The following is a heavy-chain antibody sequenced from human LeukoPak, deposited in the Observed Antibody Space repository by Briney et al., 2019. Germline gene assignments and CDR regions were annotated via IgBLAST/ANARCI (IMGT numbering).Heavy chain of an antibody. CDR3: ASTYYGSGSYYTPIYYYYYGMDV. CDR2: ISAYNGNT. CDR1: GYTFTSYG. V-gene: IGHV1-18*01. Sequence: GASVTVSCKASGYTFTSYGISWVRQAPGQGLEWMGWISAYNGNTNYAQKLQGRVTMTTDTSTSTDYMELWSLRSDDTAVYYCASTYYGSGSYYTPIYYYYYGMDVWGQGTTVTVSS. J-gene: IGHJ6*02. D-gene: IGHD3-10*01.